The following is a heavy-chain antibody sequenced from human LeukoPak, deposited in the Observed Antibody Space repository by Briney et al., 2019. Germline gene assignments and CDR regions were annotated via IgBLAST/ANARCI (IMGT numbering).Heavy chain of an antibody. Sequence: GGSLRLSCAASGFTFDDYAMHWVQQAPGKGLEWVSGISWNSGSIGYADSVKGRFTISRDNAKNSLYLQMNSLRAEDTALYYCAKDIGTLARYYGMDVWGQGTTVTVSS. CDR2: ISWNSGSI. CDR3: AKDIGTLARYYGMDV. V-gene: IGHV3-9*01. CDR1: GFTFDDYA. J-gene: IGHJ6*02. D-gene: IGHD1/OR15-1a*01.